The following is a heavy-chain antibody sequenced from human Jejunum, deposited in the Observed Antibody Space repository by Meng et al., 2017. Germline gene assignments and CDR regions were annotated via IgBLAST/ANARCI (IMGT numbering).Heavy chain of an antibody. CDR2: IYYSGAP. CDR1: GGSIISSTYF. V-gene: IGHV4-39*06. D-gene: IGHD3-10*01. CDR3: ARDSRFYYVSGSAVDI. J-gene: IGHJ3*02. Sequence: SETLSLTCTVSGGSIISSTYFWGWIRPAPGKGLEWIGSIYYSGAPNYSPSLKSRVTISVDTSKNQFTLKLSSVPAADTAVYSCARDSRFYYVSGSAVDIWGQGTMVTVSS.